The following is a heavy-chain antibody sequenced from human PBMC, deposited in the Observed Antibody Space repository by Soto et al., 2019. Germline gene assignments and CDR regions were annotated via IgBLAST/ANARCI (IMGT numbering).Heavy chain of an antibody. Sequence: VQSVKISCKGSGYSFTSYWIGWVRQLPGKGLEWMGIIYPGDSDTRYSPSFQGQVTISADKSISTAYLQWSSLRASDTAMYYCARRGYSGYDPLLGGMDVWGQGTTVTVSS. D-gene: IGHD5-12*01. J-gene: IGHJ6*02. CDR2: IYPGDSDT. CDR3: ARRGYSGYDPLLGGMDV. CDR1: GYSFTSYW. V-gene: IGHV5-51*01.